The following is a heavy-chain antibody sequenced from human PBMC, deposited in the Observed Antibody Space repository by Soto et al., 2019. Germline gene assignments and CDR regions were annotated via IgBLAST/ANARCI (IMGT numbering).Heavy chain of an antibody. Sequence: QITLKESGPPLLKPTQTLTLTCTFSGFSLSTSEVGVGWIRQPPGKALEWLALIYWDDDKHYSPSLRSRLTITKDTSKNQVVLTMTNMDPVDTATYYCAHRFDWYYFNYWGQGSLVTVSS. J-gene: IGHJ4*02. V-gene: IGHV2-5*02. CDR2: IYWDDDK. D-gene: IGHD3-9*01. CDR3: AHRFDWYYFNY. CDR1: GFSLSTSEVG.